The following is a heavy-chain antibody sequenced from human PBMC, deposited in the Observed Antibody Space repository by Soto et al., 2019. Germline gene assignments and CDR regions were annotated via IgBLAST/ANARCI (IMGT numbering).Heavy chain of an antibody. V-gene: IGHV4-4*02. D-gene: IGHD3-3*01. Sequence: QVQLQESGPGLVRPSGTLSLTCTVSGDSISNTNWWSWVRQPPGKGREGFGEIYHSGSTNYNPSLTSRVTISVDKSKNQFSLNPTSVTAADTAVYFCAKRSLRRLRFVETHWGQGTLVTVSS. CDR2: IYHSGST. CDR1: GDSISNTNW. CDR3: AKRSLRRLRFVETH. J-gene: IGHJ4*02.